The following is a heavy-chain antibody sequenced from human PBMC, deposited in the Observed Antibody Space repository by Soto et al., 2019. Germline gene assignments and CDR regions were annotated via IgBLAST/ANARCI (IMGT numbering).Heavy chain of an antibody. V-gene: IGHV3-23*01. J-gene: IGHJ4*02. CDR2: ISGSGGST. CDR1: GFTFSSYA. Sequence: PGGSLRLSCAASGFTFSSYAMSWVRQAPGKGLEWVSAISGSGGSTYYADSVKGRFTISRDNSKNTLYLQMNSLRAEDTAVYYCAKTVGGYSGYDPDYWGQGTLVTVSS. CDR3: AKTVGGYSGYDPDY. D-gene: IGHD5-12*01.